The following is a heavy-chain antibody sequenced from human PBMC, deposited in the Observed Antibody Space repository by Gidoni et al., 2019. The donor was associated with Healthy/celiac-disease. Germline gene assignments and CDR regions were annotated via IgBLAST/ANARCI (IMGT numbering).Heavy chain of an antibody. J-gene: IGHJ5*02. CDR2: ISGSGGCT. CDR1: GFTFSSYA. D-gene: IGHD4-17*01. Sequence: EVQLLESGGGLVQPGGSLRLSCAASGFTFSSYAMSGVRQAPGKGLEWVPAISGSGGCTYYADPVKGRFPISRDNSKNTLYLQMNSLRAEDTAVYYCAKGKGSALGAVWFDPWGQGTLVTVSS. CDR3: AKGKGSALGAVWFDP. V-gene: IGHV3-23*01.